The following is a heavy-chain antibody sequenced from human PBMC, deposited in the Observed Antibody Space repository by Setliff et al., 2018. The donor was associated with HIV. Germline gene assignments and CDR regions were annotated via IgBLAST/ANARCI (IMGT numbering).Heavy chain of an antibody. CDR2: IYSTGST. CDR3: AKGAGFYGDYTFDH. J-gene: IGHJ4*02. Sequence: SETLSLTCTVSGPSINIHYWSWIRQSPGKGFEWIGYIYSTGSTNYNPSLQSRVTISMVASGNQFSLKVTSVTAADTAVYYCAKGAGFYGDYTFDHWGQGRQVTVS. V-gene: IGHV4-59*11. D-gene: IGHD4-17*01. CDR1: GPSINIHY.